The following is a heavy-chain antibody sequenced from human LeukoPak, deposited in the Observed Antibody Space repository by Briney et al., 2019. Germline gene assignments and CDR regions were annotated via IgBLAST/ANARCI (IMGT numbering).Heavy chain of an antibody. Sequence: PSETLSLTCAVYGGSFSGYYWSWIRQPPGKGLEWIGEINHSGSTNYNPSLKSRVTISVDTSKNQFSLKLSSVTAADTAVYYCARELLLYYFDYWGQGPWSPSPQ. CDR2: INHSGST. V-gene: IGHV4-34*01. CDR3: ARELLLYYFDY. J-gene: IGHJ4*02. CDR1: GGSFSGYY. D-gene: IGHD2/OR15-2a*01.